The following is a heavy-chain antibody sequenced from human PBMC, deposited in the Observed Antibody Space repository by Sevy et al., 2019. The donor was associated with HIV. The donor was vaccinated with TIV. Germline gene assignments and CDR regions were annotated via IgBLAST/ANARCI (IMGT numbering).Heavy chain of an antibody. D-gene: IGHD6-19*01. CDR2: ISSGNSYI. CDR1: GFTFSRYN. CDR3: ARGFGAVVAGNYFDY. V-gene: IGHV3-21*01. Sequence: GGSLRLSCGASGFTFSRYNMNWVRQAPGKGLEWVSSISSGNSYIYYADSVKGRFTISRDNAKNSLYLHMNSLRAEDTAVYYCARGFGAVVAGNYFDYWGQGILVTVSS. J-gene: IGHJ4*02.